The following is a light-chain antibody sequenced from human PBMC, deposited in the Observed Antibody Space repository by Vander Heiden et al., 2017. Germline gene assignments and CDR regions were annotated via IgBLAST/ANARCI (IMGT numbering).Light chain of an antibody. V-gene: IGKV4-1*01. J-gene: IGKJ1*01. CDR1: QSVLYSSNNKNY. CDR2: WAS. CDR3: QQYYSTPSWT. Sequence: DIVMTSLQTPDSERATINCKSSQSVLYSSNNKNYLAWYQQKPGQPPKLLIYWASTRESGVPDRFSGSGSGTDFTLTISSLQAEDVAVYYCQQYYSTPSWTFGQGTKVEIK.